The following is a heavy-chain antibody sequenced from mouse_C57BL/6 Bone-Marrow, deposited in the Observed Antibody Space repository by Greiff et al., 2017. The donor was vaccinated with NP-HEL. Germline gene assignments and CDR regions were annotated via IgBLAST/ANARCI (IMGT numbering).Heavy chain of an antibody. V-gene: IGHV1-64*01. CDR1: GYTFTSYW. Sequence: VQLQQPGAELVKPGASVKLSCKASGYTFTSYWMHWVKQRPGQGLEWIGMIHPNSGSTNYNEKFKSKATLTVDKSSSTAYMQLSSLTSEDSAVYYCARVLRRGAMDYWGQGTSVTVSS. J-gene: IGHJ4*01. D-gene: IGHD1-2*01. CDR3: ARVLRRGAMDY. CDR2: IHPNSGST.